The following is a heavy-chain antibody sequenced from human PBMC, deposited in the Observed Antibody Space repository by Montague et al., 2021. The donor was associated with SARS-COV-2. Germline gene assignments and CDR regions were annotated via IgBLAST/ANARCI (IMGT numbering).Heavy chain of an antibody. V-gene: IGHV3-33*01. CDR3: ARDRGIAVAGTIYYFDY. J-gene: IGHJ4*02. Sequence: CLRLSCAASGFTFTSYGMHWVRQAPGKGLEWVAVIWYDGSNKYYADSVKGRFTISRDNSKNTLYLQMNSLRAEDTAVYYCARDRGIAVAGTIYYFDYWGQGTLVTVSS. CDR2: IWYDGSNK. D-gene: IGHD6-19*01. CDR1: GFTFTSYG.